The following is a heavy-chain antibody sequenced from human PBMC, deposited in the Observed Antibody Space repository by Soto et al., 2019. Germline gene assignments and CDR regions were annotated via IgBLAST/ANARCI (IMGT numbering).Heavy chain of an antibody. V-gene: IGHV1-46*01. CDR1: GYTFTTYY. Sequence: QVQLVQSGAEIKKPGASVQISCKASGYTFTTYYIHWVRQAPGQGLEWMGVINSSGGNTNYTQKYQGRVTMTRDTSTGTVYMEPSSLRSEDTAIYYCARDRGAYFDLWGRGTLVTVSS. CDR2: INSSGGNT. J-gene: IGHJ2*01. D-gene: IGHD1-26*01. CDR3: ARDRGAYFDL.